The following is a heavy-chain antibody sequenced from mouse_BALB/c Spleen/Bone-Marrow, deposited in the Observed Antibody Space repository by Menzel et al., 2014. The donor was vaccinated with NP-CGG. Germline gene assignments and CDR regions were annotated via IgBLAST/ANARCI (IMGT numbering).Heavy chain of an antibody. CDR3: ARSQLYGNYHDY. V-gene: IGHV5-17*02. D-gene: IGHD2-1*01. CDR1: GFTFSNFG. CDR2: ISTGGTII. J-gene: IGHJ2*01. Sequence: EVHLVESGGGLVQPGGSRKLSCAASGFTFSNFGMHWVRQAPEKGLEWVAFISTGGTIIYYADTVKGRFTISRDNPKNTLFLQMTSLRSEDTAIYFCARSQLYGNYHDYWGQGTTLTVSS.